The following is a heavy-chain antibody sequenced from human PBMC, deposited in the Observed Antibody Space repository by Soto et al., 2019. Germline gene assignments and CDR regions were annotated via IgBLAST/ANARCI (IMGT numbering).Heavy chain of an antibody. CDR2: INAGDGNT. V-gene: IGHV1-3*05. CDR3: ARATGSSWFPFDY. D-gene: IGHD6-13*01. Sequence: QVQLVQSGAEEEKPGASVKVSCKASGYTFSSYAMHWVRQAPGQRLEWMGWINAGDGNTKYSQKFQGRVTITKDTSASTVYMELRRLRSEDTAVYYCARATGSSWFPFDYWGQGTLVTVSS. CDR1: GYTFSSYA. J-gene: IGHJ4*02.